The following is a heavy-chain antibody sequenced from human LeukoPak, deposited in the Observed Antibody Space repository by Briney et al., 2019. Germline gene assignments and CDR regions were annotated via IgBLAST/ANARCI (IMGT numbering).Heavy chain of an antibody. D-gene: IGHD2-2*01. CDR1: GFTFSGSA. CDR3: TRRNIVVVPAAMDV. CDR2: IRSKANSYAT. Sequence: GGSLRLSCAASGFTFSGSALHWFRQASGKGLEWVGRIRSKANSYATAYAASVKGRFTISRDDSKNTAYLQMNSLKTEDTAVYYCTRRNIVVVPAAMDVWGKGTTVTVSS. J-gene: IGHJ6*04. V-gene: IGHV3-73*01.